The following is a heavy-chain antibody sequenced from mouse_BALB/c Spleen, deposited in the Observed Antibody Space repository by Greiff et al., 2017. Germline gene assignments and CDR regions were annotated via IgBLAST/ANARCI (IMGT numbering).Heavy chain of an antibody. J-gene: IGHJ1*01. CDR3: ARHDGYYGYFDV. CDR1: GFAFSSYD. Sequence: EVQLVESGGGLVKPGGSLKLSCAASGFAFSSYDMSWVRQTPEKRLEWVAYISSGGGSTYYPDTVKGRFTISRDNAKNTLYLQMSSLKSEDTAMYYCARHDGYYGYFDVWGAGTTVTVSS. V-gene: IGHV5-12-1*01. D-gene: IGHD2-3*01. CDR2: ISSGGGST.